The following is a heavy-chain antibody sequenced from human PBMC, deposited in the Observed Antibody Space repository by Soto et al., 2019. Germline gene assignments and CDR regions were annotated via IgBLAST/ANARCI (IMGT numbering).Heavy chain of an antibody. Sequence: ASVKVSCKASGYTFTSYDINWVRQATGQGLEWMGWMNPNSGNTGYAQKFQGRVTMTRNTSISTAYMELSSLGSEDTAVYYCARRASSSSGRYYYYYMDVWGKGTTVTVSS. J-gene: IGHJ6*03. CDR3: ARRASSSSGRYYYYYMDV. V-gene: IGHV1-8*01. CDR1: GYTFTSYD. D-gene: IGHD6-6*01. CDR2: MNPNSGNT.